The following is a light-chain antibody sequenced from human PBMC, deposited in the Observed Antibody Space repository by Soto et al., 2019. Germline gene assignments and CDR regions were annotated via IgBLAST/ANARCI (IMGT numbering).Light chain of an antibody. CDR3: QQYYSYPLT. V-gene: IGKV1-8*01. CDR1: QGISSY. Sequence: AIRMTQSPSSLSASTGDRFTITCRASQGISSYLAWYQQKPGKAPKLLIYAASTLQSGVPSRFSGSGSGTDFTLTISCLQSEDFATYYCQQYYSYPLTFGGGTTGDIK. J-gene: IGKJ4*01. CDR2: AAS.